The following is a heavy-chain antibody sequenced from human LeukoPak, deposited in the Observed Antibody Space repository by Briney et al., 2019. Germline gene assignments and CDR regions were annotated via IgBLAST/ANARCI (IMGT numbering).Heavy chain of an antibody. CDR1: GFTFRNYN. D-gene: IGHD5-12*01. CDR2: ISDRSTTI. V-gene: IGHV3-48*01. CDR3: ARSPPGPTVTPGNY. Sequence: PGRSLRLSCAASGFTFRNYNMNWVRQAPGKGLECVLYISDRSTTIYYADSVKGRFTISRDNAKNPLYLQMNSLRPEATAVYYCARSPPGPTVTPGNYWGQGTLVTVSS. J-gene: IGHJ4*02.